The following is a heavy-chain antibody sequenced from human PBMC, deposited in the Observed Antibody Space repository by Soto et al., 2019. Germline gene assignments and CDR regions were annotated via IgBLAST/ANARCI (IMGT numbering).Heavy chain of an antibody. CDR3: ARGSAPEPGWDY. CDR2: INHSGST. V-gene: IGHV4-34*01. Sequence: SETLSLTCAVYGGSFSGYYWSWIRQPPGKGLEWIGEINHSGSTNYNPSLKSRVTISVDTSKNQFSLKLSSVTAADTAVYYCARGSAPEPGWDYWGQGTLVTVSS. CDR1: GGSFSGYY. J-gene: IGHJ4*02. D-gene: IGHD2-2*01.